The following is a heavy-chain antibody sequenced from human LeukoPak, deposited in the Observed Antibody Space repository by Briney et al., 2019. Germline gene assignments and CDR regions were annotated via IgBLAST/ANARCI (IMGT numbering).Heavy chain of an antibody. J-gene: IGHJ3*02. V-gene: IGHV3-66*01. D-gene: IGHD3-22*01. Sequence: GGSLRLSCAASEFSVGSNYMTWVRQAPGKGLEWVSLIYSGGSTYYADSVKGRFTISRDNSKNTLYLQMNSLRAEDTAVYYCAKVLGYDSSGYYTDDTFHIWGQGTMVTVSS. CDR2: IYSGGST. CDR3: AKVLGYDSSGYYTDDTFHI. CDR1: EFSVGSNY.